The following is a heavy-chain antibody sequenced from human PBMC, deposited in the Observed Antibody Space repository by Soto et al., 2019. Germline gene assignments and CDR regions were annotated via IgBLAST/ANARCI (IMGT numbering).Heavy chain of an antibody. V-gene: IGHV3-33*01. J-gene: IGHJ6*03. CDR1: GFTFSSYG. CDR3: ARDVGYCTNGVCYYMDV. D-gene: IGHD2-8*01. Sequence: GGSLRLSCAASGFTFSSYGMHWVRQAPGKGLEWVAVIWYDGSNKYYADSVKGRFTISRDNSKNTLYLQMNSLRAEDTAVYYCARDVGYCTNGVCYYMDVWGKGTTVTVSS. CDR2: IWYDGSNK.